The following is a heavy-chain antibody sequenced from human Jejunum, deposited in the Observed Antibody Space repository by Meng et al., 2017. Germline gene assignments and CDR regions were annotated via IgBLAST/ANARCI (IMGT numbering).Heavy chain of an antibody. CDR2: IYHTGNP. J-gene: IGHJ5*02. CDR3: ARDLLGPAIAATGWFDP. CDR1: GAPISDSNW. Sequence: VQLKAVAPGLVKPSGPLSPPCGVSGAPISDSNWWSWVRQPPGKGLEWIGEIYHTGNPNYNPSLKSRVTMSLDKSKNQFSLELTSVTAADTAVYYCARDLLGPAIAATGWFDPWGQGTLVTVSS. D-gene: IGHD6-13*01. V-gene: IGHV4-4*02.